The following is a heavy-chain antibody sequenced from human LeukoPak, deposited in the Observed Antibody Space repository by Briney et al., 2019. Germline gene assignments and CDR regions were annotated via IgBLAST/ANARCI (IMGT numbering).Heavy chain of an antibody. J-gene: IGHJ3*02. D-gene: IGHD3-9*01. CDR3: ARVGYDILTGYYGDAFDI. V-gene: IGHV4-59*01. CDR1: GGSISSYY. CDR2: IYYSGST. Sequence: SETLSLTCTVSGGSISSYYWSWTRQPPGKGLEWIGYIYYSGSTNYSPSLKSRVTISVDTSKNQFSLKLSSVTAADTAVYYCARVGYDILTGYYGDAFDIWGQGTMVTVSS.